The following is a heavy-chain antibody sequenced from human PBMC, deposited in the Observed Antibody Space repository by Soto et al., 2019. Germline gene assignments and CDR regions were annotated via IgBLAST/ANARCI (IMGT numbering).Heavy chain of an antibody. V-gene: IGHV4-61*01. Sequence: SETLSLTCTVSGGSVSSGSYYWSWIRQPPGKGLEWIGYIYYSGSTNYNPSLKSRVTISVDTSKNQFSLKLSSVTAADTAVYYCARNGFRYFDDWGQGTLVTVSS. CDR3: ARNGFRYFDD. J-gene: IGHJ4*02. CDR1: GGSVSSGSYY. D-gene: IGHD4-17*01. CDR2: IYYSGST.